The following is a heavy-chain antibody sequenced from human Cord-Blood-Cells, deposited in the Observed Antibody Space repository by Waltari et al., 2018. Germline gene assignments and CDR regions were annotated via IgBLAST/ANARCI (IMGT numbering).Heavy chain of an antibody. J-gene: IGHJ3*02. V-gene: IGHV1-69*01. CDR3: ARHIAVAGNSAFDI. CDR1: GGTFSSHA. CDR2: IIPIFGTA. D-gene: IGHD6-19*01. Sequence: QVKLVQSGAEVKKPGSSVKVSCKASGGTFSSHAICWVRPAPGQGLEWMGGIIPIFGTANYAQKFQGRVTITADESTSTAYMELSSLRSEDTAVYYCARHIAVAGNSAFDIWGQGTMVTVSS.